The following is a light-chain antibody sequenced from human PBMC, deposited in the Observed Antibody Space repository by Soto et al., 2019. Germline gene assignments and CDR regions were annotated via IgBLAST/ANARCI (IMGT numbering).Light chain of an antibody. Sequence: DIQMTQSPSSLSASVGDRVTITCQASQDITNSLNWYQQKPGKAPKLLSYDASDLETGVPSRFSGSGSGTIFTLTISSLQPEDIATYYCQQYEDLRLTVGGGTKVEIK. CDR2: DAS. CDR1: QDITNS. J-gene: IGKJ4*01. V-gene: IGKV1-33*01. CDR3: QQYEDLRLT.